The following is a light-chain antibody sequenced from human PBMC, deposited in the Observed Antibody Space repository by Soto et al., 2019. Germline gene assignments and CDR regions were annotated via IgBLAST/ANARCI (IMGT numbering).Light chain of an antibody. J-gene: IGKJ1*01. Sequence: EIVLTQSPGTLSLSPGERATLSCRASQSISSSNLAWYQQKPGRAPRLLLDGASSMATGIQDRFSGDGSGTDFALTISRLEPEDFAVYYCQHYGTSPAWERWSFGHG. CDR1: QSISSSN. CDR2: GAS. V-gene: IGKV3-20*01. CDR3: QHYGTSPAWERWS.